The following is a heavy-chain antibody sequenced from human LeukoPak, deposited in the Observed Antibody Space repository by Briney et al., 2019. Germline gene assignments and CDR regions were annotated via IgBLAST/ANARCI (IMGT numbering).Heavy chain of an antibody. V-gene: IGHV3-23*01. Sequence: GGSLRLSCAASGLTFGTYAMSWVRQAPGKGLEWVSAISGSGGSTYYADSVKGRFTISRDNSKNTLYLQMNSLRAEDTAVYYCATSLGYDFWSGNYYYYGMDVWGQGTTVTVSS. CDR2: ISGSGGST. CDR1: GLTFGTYA. CDR3: ATSLGYDFWSGNYYYYGMDV. J-gene: IGHJ6*02. D-gene: IGHD3-3*01.